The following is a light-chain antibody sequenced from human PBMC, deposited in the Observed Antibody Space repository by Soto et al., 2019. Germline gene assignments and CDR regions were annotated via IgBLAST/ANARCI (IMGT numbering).Light chain of an antibody. CDR1: SSNIGAGFD. CDR3: SSYNFSNTVL. J-gene: IGLJ2*01. Sequence: QSVLTQPPSVSGAPGQRVTISCTGSSSNIGAGFDVHWYHQIAGTAPKLIIFEVDIRPSGVSSRFSGSKSGNTASLTISGLQADDEADYYCSSYNFSNTVLFGGGTKLTVL. CDR2: EVD. V-gene: IGLV1-40*01.